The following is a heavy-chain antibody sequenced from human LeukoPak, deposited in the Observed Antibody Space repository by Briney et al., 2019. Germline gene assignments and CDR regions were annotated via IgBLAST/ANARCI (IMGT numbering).Heavy chain of an antibody. V-gene: IGHV1-69*05. CDR1: GGTFSSYA. Sequence: GASVKVSCKASGGTFSSYAISWVRQAPGQGLEWMGGIIPIFGTANYAQKLQGRVTITTDESTSTAYMELSSLRSEDTAVYYCARSTYYYDSSGYYPMDYWGQGTLVTVSS. CDR2: IIPIFGTA. J-gene: IGHJ4*02. CDR3: ARSTYYYDSSGYYPMDY. D-gene: IGHD3-22*01.